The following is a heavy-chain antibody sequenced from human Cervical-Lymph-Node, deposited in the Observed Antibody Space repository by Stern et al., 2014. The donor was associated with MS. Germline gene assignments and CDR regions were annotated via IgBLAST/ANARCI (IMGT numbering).Heavy chain of an antibody. J-gene: IGHJ6*02. V-gene: IGHV3-30*03. D-gene: IGHD2-21*01. CDR2: VSNDGSAK. Sequence: QVQLVESGGGVVQPGRSLRLSCAASGFNFSIFAMHWVRQAPGKGLEWVAVVSNDGSAKSYADSVKGRFTISRDNSANRLFLQMNSLRPEDTALYYCAADIVVVPTTWGGMDVWGHGTSVTVSS. CDR3: AADIVVVPTTWGGMDV. CDR1: GFNFSIFA.